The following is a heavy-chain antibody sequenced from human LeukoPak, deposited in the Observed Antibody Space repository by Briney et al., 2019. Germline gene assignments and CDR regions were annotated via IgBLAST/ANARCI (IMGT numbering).Heavy chain of an antibody. J-gene: IGHJ3*01. V-gene: IGHV4-38-2*02. D-gene: IGHD3-22*01. Sequence: SETLSLTCTVSGYSISSGYYWGWIRQSPGKGLEWIATIFHSGSIYYSPPLKSRVTLSVDTSKNQFFLKLNSVNAADTAVYYCARMGASYYYDSSTYYPLAFDVWGQGTVVTVSS. CDR3: ARMGASYYYDSSTYYPLAFDV. CDR1: GYSISSGYY. CDR2: IFHSGSI.